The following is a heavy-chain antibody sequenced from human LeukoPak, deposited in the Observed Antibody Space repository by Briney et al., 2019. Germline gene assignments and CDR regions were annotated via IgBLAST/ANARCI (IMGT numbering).Heavy chain of an antibody. Sequence: GGSLRLPCAASGFTFSSYSMNWVRQAPGKGLEWVSSISSSSSYIYYADSVKGRFTISRDNAKNSLYLQMNSLRAEDTAVYYCARGKPPGIAAAGDYWGQGTLVTVSS. CDR1: GFTFSSYS. D-gene: IGHD6-13*01. J-gene: IGHJ4*02. CDR3: ARGKPPGIAAAGDY. CDR2: ISSSSSYI. V-gene: IGHV3-21*06.